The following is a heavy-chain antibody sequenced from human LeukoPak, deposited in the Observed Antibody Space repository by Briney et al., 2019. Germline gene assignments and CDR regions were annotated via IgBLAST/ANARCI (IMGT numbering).Heavy chain of an antibody. J-gene: IGHJ3*02. CDR1: GGSISSHY. CDR3: ARDTKLGTNPYAFDI. V-gene: IGHV4-59*11. D-gene: IGHD7-27*01. CDR2: IYYSGST. Sequence: TSETLSLTCTVSGGSISSHYWSWIRQPPGKGLEWIGYIYYSGSTNYNPSLKSRVTISVDTSKNQFSLKLSSVTAADTAVYYCARDTKLGTNPYAFDIWGQGTMVTVSS.